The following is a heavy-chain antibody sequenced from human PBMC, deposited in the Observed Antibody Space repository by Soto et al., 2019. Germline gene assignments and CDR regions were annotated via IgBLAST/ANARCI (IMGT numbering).Heavy chain of an antibody. CDR1: GYTFTSYA. V-gene: IGHV1-3*01. CDR3: ARSTGAARPPSY. J-gene: IGHJ4*02. CDR2: INAGNGNT. D-gene: IGHD6-6*01. Sequence: EASVKVSCKASGYTFTSYAMHWVRQAPGQRLEWMGWINAGNGNTKYSQKFQGRVTITRDTSASTAYMELSSLRSEDTAVYYCARSTGAARPPSYWGQGTLVTVSS.